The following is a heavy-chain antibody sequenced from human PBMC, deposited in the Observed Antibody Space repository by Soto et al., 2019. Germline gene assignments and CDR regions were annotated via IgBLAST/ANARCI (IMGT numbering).Heavy chain of an antibody. V-gene: IGHV4-59*08. J-gene: IGHJ6*02. CDR3: VRQGIGPSHGLVDV. Sequence: QEQLQQSGPGLVKPSETLSLTCTVSSGPTSSHNWGWIRQPPGRGLEWIGYVYNTGGTSYNPTLRXXLXXSADTSTKNTPLTLSSVTAADTAVYYCVRQGIGPSHGLVDVWGQGTAVSVSS. CDR1: SGPTSSHN. CDR2: VYNTGGT. D-gene: IGHD3-10*01.